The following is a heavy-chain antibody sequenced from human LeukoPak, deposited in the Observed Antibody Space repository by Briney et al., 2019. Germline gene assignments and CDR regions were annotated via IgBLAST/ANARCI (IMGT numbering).Heavy chain of an antibody. Sequence: GGSLRLSCAASGLTVSSNYMSWVRQAPGKGLEWVSVIYSGGSTYYADSVKGRFTISRDNSKNTLYLQMNSLRAEDTAVYYCARDAIAAAGPTTDYWGQGTLVTVSS. CDR1: GLTVSSNY. D-gene: IGHD6-13*01. CDR2: IYSGGST. V-gene: IGHV3-66*01. J-gene: IGHJ4*02. CDR3: ARDAIAAAGPTTDY.